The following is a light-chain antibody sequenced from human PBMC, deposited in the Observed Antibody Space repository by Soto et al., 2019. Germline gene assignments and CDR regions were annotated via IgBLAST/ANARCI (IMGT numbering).Light chain of an antibody. J-gene: IGKJ1*01. CDR2: GAS. CDR3: QQYNSYAWT. Sequence: EIVLTQSPATLSLSPGERATLSCRASQSVSSYLAWYQQKPGQAPRLLIYGASSRATGIPDRFSGSGSGTDFTLTISRLEPEDFATYYCQQYNSYAWTFGQGTKVDIK. CDR1: QSVSSY. V-gene: IGKV3-20*01.